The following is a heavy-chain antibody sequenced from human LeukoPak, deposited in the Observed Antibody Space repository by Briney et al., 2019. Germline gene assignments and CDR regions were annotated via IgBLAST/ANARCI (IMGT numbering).Heavy chain of an antibody. CDR3: ARAPLYDFALI. CDR2: IYYSGST. CDR1: GGSVSSGTYY. V-gene: IGHV4-61*01. Sequence: SETLSLTCTVSGGSVSSGTYYWSWIRQPPGKGLEWIGYIYYSGSTNYNPSLKSRVTISVDRSKNQFSLKLSSVTAADTAVYYCARAPLYDFALIWGQGTLVTVSS. D-gene: IGHD3-3*01. J-gene: IGHJ4*02.